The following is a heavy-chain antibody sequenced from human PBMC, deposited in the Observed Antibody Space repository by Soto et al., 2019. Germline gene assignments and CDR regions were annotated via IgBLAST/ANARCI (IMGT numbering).Heavy chain of an antibody. CDR1: GGTFSSYA. J-gene: IGHJ6*02. Sequence: QVQLVQSGAEVKKPGSSVKVSCKASGGTFSSYAISWVRQATGQGLEWMGGIIPIFGTANYPQKFQGRVTMTADEYTSTAYMEPSSLRSENTAVYYCVRAPNRGFSYGHADYGMHISVQGTTVTV. CDR2: IIPIFGTA. D-gene: IGHD5-18*01. V-gene: IGHV1-69*01. CDR3: VRAPNRGFSYGHADYGMHI.